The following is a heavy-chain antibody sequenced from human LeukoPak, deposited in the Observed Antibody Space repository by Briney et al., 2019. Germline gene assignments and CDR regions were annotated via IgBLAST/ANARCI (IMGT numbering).Heavy chain of an antibody. CDR3: ARNFGGGDSSGPYY. CDR2: IKQDGSEK. J-gene: IGHJ4*02. Sequence: GGSLRLSCAASGFTFSSYSMNWVRQAPGKGLEWVANIKQDGSEKYYVDSVKGRFIISRDNAKNSLYLQMNSLRAEDTAFYYCARNFGGGDSSGPYYWGQGTLVTVSS. D-gene: IGHD3-22*01. CDR1: GFTFSSYS. V-gene: IGHV3-7*03.